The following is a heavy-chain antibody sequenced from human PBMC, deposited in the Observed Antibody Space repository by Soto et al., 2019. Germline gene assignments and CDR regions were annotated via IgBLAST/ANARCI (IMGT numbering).Heavy chain of an antibody. CDR2: INHSGST. D-gene: IGHD3-10*01. Sequence: PSETLSLTCAVYGGSFSGYYWSWIRQPPGKGLEWIGEINHSGSTNYNPSLKSRVTISVDTSKNQFSLKLSSVTAADTAVYYCARSGITMVRGVMHYGMDVWGQGTTVTVSS. CDR3: ARSGITMVRGVMHYGMDV. CDR1: GGSFSGYY. J-gene: IGHJ6*02. V-gene: IGHV4-34*01.